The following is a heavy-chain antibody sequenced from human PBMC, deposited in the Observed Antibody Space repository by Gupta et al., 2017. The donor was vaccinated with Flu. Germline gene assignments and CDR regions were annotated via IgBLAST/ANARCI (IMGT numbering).Heavy chain of an antibody. CDR2: MNPNSGNT. V-gene: IGHV1-8*01. D-gene: IGHD3-9*01. CDR3: ARGAILTGYYYYYYGMDV. Sequence: QVQLVQSGAEVKKPGASVKVSCKASGYTFTSYDINWVRQATGQGLEWMGWMNPNSGNTGYAQKFQGRVTMTRNTSISTAYMELSSLRSEDTAVYYCARGAILTGYYYYYYGMDVWGQGTTVTVSS. J-gene: IGHJ6*02. CDR1: GYTFTSYD.